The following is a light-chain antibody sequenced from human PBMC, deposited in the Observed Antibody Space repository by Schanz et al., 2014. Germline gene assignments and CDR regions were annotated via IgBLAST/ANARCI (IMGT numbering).Light chain of an antibody. CDR1: SSNIGSNY. J-gene: IGLJ3*02. CDR3: NSYAGSNNWV. CDR2: RNN. Sequence: QSVLTQPPSASGTPGQRVTISCSGSSSNIGSNYVYWYQQLPGTAPKLLIYRNNQRPSGVPDRFSGSKSGNTASLTVSGLQAEDEADYYCNSYAGSNNWVFGGGTKLTVL. V-gene: IGLV1-47*01.